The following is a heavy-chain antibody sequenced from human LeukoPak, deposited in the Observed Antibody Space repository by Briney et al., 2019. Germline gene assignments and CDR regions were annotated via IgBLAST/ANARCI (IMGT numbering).Heavy chain of an antibody. CDR1: GFTFSSYG. CDR2: IWYDGSNK. V-gene: IGHV3-33*01. J-gene: IGHJ5*02. Sequence: GGSLRLSCAASGFTFSSYGMHWVRQAPGKGLEWVAVIWYDGSNKYYADSVKGRFTISRDNSKNTLYLQMNSLRDDDTGHYYCTSGGLNWFDPWGQGTLVTVSS. CDR3: TSGGLNWFDP. D-gene: IGHD3-16*01.